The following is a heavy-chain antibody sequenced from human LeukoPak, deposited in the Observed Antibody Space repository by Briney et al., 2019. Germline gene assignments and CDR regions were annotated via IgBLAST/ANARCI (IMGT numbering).Heavy chain of an antibody. V-gene: IGHV4-59*01. CDR1: GGSISSYY. CDR2: IYYSGST. D-gene: IGHD6-13*01. Sequence: SSETLSLTCTVSGGSISSYYWSWIRQPPGKGLEWIGYIYYSGSTNYNPSLKSRVTISVDTSKNQFSLKLSSVTAADTAVYYCATSATIAAAGWNLDYWGQGTLVTVSS. CDR3: ATSATIAAAGWNLDY. J-gene: IGHJ4*02.